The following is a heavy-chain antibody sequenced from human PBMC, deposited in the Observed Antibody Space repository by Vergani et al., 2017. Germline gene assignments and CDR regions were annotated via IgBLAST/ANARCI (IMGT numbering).Heavy chain of an antibody. D-gene: IGHD3-22*01. CDR1: GFTFDDYA. J-gene: IGHJ3*02. V-gene: IGHV3-9*01. CDR3: TTDCGITMIAEFDDAFDI. CDR2: ISWNSGSI. Sequence: EVQLVESGGGLVQPGRSLRLSCAASGFTFDDYAMHWVRQAPGKGLEWVSGISWNSGSIGYADSVKGRFTISRDNAKNSLYLQMNSLKTEDTAVYYCTTDCGITMIAEFDDAFDIWGQGTMVTVSS.